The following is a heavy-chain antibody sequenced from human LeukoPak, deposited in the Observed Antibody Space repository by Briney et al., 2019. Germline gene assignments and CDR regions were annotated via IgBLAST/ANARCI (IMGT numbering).Heavy chain of an antibody. Sequence: PGGSLRLSCAASGFTFSSYAMSWVRQAPGKGLEWVSSISDSGGSTYYADSVKGRFTISRDNSKNTLYLQMNSLRAEDTAVYYCAPKSSGSYPFDYWGQGTLVTVSS. V-gene: IGHV3-23*01. J-gene: IGHJ4*02. CDR3: APKSSGSYPFDY. CDR2: ISDSGGST. D-gene: IGHD1-26*01. CDR1: GFTFSSYA.